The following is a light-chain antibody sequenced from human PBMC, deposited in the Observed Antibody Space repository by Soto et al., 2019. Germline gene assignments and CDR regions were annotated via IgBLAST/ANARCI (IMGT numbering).Light chain of an antibody. CDR1: QSITNY. CDR2: AIS. V-gene: IGKV1-39*01. CDR3: QESYSTPYN. Sequence: DIQMTQSPSSLSASVGDRVTITCRASQSITNYLNWYKQKPGKAPKLLMYAISTLQSGVPSRFGGSGSGTQFTLTISSLQPDDFATYYCQESYSTPYNFGQGTKVDIK. J-gene: IGKJ2*01.